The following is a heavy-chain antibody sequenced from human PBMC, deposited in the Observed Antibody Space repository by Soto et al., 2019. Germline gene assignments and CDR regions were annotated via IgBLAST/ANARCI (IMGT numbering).Heavy chain of an antibody. CDR3: ARCDRSAWPKFGY. CDR1: GGSISTYY. V-gene: IGHV4-59*01. CDR2: IYCSGSP. D-gene: IGHD3-22*01. Sequence: QVQLQESGPGLVKPSETLSLTCTVSGGSISTYYWSWIRQSPGKGLQWIGNIYCSGSPNYNPSLKSRVTISVDTSRNQFSLKVSSVTAADTAVYYCARCDRSAWPKFGYWGQGTLVTVSS. J-gene: IGHJ4*02.